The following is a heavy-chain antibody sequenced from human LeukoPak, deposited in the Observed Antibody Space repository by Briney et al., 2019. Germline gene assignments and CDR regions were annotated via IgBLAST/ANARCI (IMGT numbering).Heavy chain of an antibody. CDR2: IYPSGST. V-gene: IGHV4-61*02. CDR1: GDSISSGSFY. D-gene: IGHD6-13*01. J-gene: IGHJ5*02. Sequence: PSETLSLTCSVSGDSISSGSFYWSWIRQPAGRGLEWIGRIYPSGSTNYNPSLESRVTISVDTSKNQFSLKLSSVTAADTAVYYCARGFYSDRRVDPWGQGTLVTVSS. CDR3: ARGFYSDRRVDP.